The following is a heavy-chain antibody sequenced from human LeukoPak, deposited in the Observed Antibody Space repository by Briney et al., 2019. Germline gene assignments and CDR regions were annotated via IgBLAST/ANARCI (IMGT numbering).Heavy chain of an antibody. CDR3: ARGHWIYYASSGSYPDY. CDR2: MNPNSGNT. D-gene: IGHD3-22*01. Sequence: ASVKVSCKASGYTFTSYDINWVRQATGQGLEWMGWMNPNSGNTGYAQKFQGRVTMTRNTSISTAYMELSSLRSEDTAVYYCARGHWIYYASSGSYPDYWGQGTLVTVSS. CDR1: GYTFTSYD. V-gene: IGHV1-8*01. J-gene: IGHJ4*02.